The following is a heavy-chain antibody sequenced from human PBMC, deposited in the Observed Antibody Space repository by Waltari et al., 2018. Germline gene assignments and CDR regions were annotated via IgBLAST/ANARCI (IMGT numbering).Heavy chain of an antibody. CDR3: ARRPVDYRNPRFDY. CDR1: GYTFTDYS. V-gene: IGHV1-2*02. D-gene: IGHD4-4*01. CDR2: VNPDSGGT. J-gene: IGHJ4*02. Sequence: VQLVQSGAEVKTPGASVKVSCKASGYTFTDYSIHWVRQAPGQGLEWMGWVNPDSGGTNYGQRVQGRVTMTRDTSISTAYMELNNLGSDDTALYYCARRPVDYRNPRFDYWGQGTLVTVGS.